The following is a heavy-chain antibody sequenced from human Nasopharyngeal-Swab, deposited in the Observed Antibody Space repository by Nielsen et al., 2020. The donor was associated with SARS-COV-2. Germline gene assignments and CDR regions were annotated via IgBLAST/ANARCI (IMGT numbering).Heavy chain of an antibody. D-gene: IGHD3-22*01. V-gene: IGHV3-30-3*01. CDR3: ARDSGGYLDY. CDR2: ISYDGSNK. Sequence: GESLKISCAAFGFTFSSYAMHWVRQAPGKGLEWVAVISYDGSNKYYADSVKGRFTISRDNSKNTLYLQMNSLRAEDTAVYYCARDSGGYLDYWGQGTLVTVSS. CDR1: GFTFSSYA. J-gene: IGHJ4*02.